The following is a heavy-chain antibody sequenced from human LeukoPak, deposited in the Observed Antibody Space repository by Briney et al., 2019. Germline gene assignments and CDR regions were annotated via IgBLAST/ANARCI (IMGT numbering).Heavy chain of an antibody. CDR2: IWYDGSNK. Sequence: GGSLRLSCAASGFTFSSYGMHWVRQAPGKGLEWVAVIWYDGSNKYYADSVKGRFTISRDNSKNTLYVEMNSLRAEDTAVYYCTAAIHTYNWFDPWGQGTLVTVSS. V-gene: IGHV3-33*01. D-gene: IGHD2-2*02. CDR3: TAAIHTYNWFDP. CDR1: GFTFSSYG. J-gene: IGHJ5*02.